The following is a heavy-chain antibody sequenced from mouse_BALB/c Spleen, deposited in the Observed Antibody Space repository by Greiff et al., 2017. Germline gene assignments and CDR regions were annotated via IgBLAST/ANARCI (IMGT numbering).Heavy chain of an antibody. CDR3: ARAWYTCYFDY. Sequence: VHVKQSGAELVRPGTSVKVSCTASGYAFTDYYIEWVKQRPGQGLEWIGVINPGSGGTNYNQKFKGKATVTADKSSSTAYMQLSSLTSDDSAVYFCARAWYTCYFDYWGQGTTLTVSS. CDR1: GYAFTDYY. J-gene: IGHJ2*01. V-gene: IGHV1-54*01. CDR2: INPGSGGT. D-gene: IGHD1-1*02.